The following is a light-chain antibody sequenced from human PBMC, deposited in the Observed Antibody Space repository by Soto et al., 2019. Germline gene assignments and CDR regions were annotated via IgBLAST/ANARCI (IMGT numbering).Light chain of an antibody. V-gene: IGKV3-15*01. CDR3: QQYNNWPRT. Sequence: EILMTQSPATLSVSPGERATLFCRASQSVSSNLAWYQQKPGQAPRLLIYGASTRATGIPARFSASGSGTEFTLTISSLQSEDFAVYYCQQYNNWPRTFGQGTKVDIK. CDR2: GAS. J-gene: IGKJ1*01. CDR1: QSVSSN.